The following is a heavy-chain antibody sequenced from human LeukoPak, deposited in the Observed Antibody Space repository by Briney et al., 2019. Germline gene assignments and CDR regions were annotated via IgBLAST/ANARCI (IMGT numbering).Heavy chain of an antibody. D-gene: IGHD1-1*01. J-gene: IGHJ6*04. V-gene: IGHV1-24*01. Sequence: GASVKVSCKVSGYTLTELSMHWVRQAPGKGLEWMGGFDPEDGETIYAQKFQGRVTMTEDTSTDTAYMELSSLRSEDTAVYFCATKISDNTGYYYGGMNVGAKGPRVTVSS. CDR2: FDPEDGET. CDR3: ATKISDNTGYYYGGMNV. CDR1: GYTLTELS.